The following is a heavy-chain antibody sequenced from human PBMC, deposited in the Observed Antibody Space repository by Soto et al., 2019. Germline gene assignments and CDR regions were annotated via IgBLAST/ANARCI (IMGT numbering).Heavy chain of an antibody. CDR3: ARLRSSASYHHRAPSDL. CDR1: GYNFATFW. J-gene: IGHJ4*01. V-gene: IGHV5-51*01. Sequence: PGESLKISCQGPGYNFATFWIGWVRQTPGKGLEWMGVIYPDDSDTRYSPSFQGQVTLSADKSINTAYLQWSSLKASDTAMYFCARLRSSASYHHRAPSDLWGQGTLVTVSS. D-gene: IGHD3-10*01. CDR2: IYPDDSDT.